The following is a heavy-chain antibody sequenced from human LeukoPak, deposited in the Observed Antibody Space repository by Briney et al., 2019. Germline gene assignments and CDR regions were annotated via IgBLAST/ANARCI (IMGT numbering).Heavy chain of an antibody. V-gene: IGHV1-3*01. Sequence: GASVKVSCKASGYTFTSYAMHWVRQAPGQRLEWMGWINAGNGNTKYSQKFQGRVTITRDTSASTAYMELSSLRSEDTAVYYCARAGSSWEKYGMDVWGQETTVTVSS. CDR1: GYTFTSYA. CDR2: INAGNGNT. D-gene: IGHD6-13*01. J-gene: IGHJ6*02. CDR3: ARAGSSWEKYGMDV.